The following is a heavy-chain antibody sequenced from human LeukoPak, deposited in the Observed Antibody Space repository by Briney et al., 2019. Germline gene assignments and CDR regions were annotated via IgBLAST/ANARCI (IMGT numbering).Heavy chain of an antibody. V-gene: IGHV1-2*02. Sequence: RASVKVSCKASGYTFTGYYKHWVRQAPGQGLEWMGWINPNSGGTNYAQKFQGRVTMTRDTSISTAYMELSRLRSDDTAVYYCASEYSSSWYEPYYYYYMDVWGKGTTVTISS. CDR3: ASEYSSSWYEPYYYYYMDV. D-gene: IGHD6-13*01. CDR1: GYTFTGYY. J-gene: IGHJ6*03. CDR2: INPNSGGT.